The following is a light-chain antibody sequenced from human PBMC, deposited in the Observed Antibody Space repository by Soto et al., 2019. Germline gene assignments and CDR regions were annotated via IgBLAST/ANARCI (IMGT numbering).Light chain of an antibody. V-gene: IGKV3-20*01. CDR1: QSVSSTY. CDR2: GAS. J-gene: IGKJ1*01. CDR3: QQYNSSLWT. Sequence: ETVLTQSPGTLSLSPGERAILSCRASQSVSSTYLAWYQQKPGQAPRLLIYGASSRATGIPDRFSGSGSGTDFTLTISRLEPEDFAVYYCQQYNSSLWTFGQGTKVDIK.